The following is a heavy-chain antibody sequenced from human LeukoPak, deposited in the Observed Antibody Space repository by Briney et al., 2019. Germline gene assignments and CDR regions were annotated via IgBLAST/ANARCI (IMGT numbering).Heavy chain of an antibody. J-gene: IGHJ3*02. Sequence: PGGSLRLSCAASGFTFSSHGMHWVRQAPGKGLEWVAFIRYDGSNKYHADSVKGRFTISRDNSKNTLYLQMNSLRAEDTAVYYCAKDRDSSGWYGAFDIWGQGTMVTVSS. V-gene: IGHV3-30*02. CDR3: AKDRDSSGWYGAFDI. CDR2: IRYDGSNK. D-gene: IGHD6-19*01. CDR1: GFTFSSHG.